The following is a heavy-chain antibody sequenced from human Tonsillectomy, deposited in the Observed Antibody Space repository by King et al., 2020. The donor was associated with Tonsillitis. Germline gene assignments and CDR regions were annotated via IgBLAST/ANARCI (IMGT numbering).Heavy chain of an antibody. Sequence: QLVQSGAEVKKPGSSVKVSCKVSGGTFTTYAINWVRQAPGQGLEWMGDIIPIFGRANYAQKFQGRVTITADESTSTAYMEVNRLRTEDTAVYYCARELDGMDVWGQGTTVTVSS. CDR1: GGTFTTYA. CDR3: ARELDGMDV. D-gene: IGHD6-6*01. CDR2: IIPIFGRA. V-gene: IGHV1-69*01. J-gene: IGHJ6*02.